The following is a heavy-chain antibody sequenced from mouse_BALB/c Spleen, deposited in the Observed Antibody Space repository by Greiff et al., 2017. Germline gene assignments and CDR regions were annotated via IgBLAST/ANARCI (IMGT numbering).Heavy chain of an antibody. Sequence: VQLQQSGAELVRPGVSVKISCKGSGYTFTDYAMHWVKQSHAKSLEWIGVISTYYGDASYNQKFKGKATMTVDKSSSTAYMELARLTSEDSAIYYCARDGPFFDDWGQGTTLTVSS. CDR3: ARDGPFFDD. V-gene: IGHV1S137*01. CDR2: ISTYYGDA. J-gene: IGHJ2*01. D-gene: IGHD2-3*01. CDR1: GYTFTDYA.